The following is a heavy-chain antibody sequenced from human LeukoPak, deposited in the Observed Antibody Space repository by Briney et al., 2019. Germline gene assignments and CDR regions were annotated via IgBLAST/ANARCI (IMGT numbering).Heavy chain of an antibody. Sequence: PGGSLRLSCAASGFTFSSYGMHWVRQAPGKGLEWVAVISYDGSNKYYADSVKGRFTISRDNSKNTLYLQMNSLRAEDTAVYYCARDHEWIVGAIDYWGQGTLVTVSS. CDR3: ARDHEWIVGAIDY. V-gene: IGHV3-30*03. D-gene: IGHD1-26*01. J-gene: IGHJ4*02. CDR2: ISYDGSNK. CDR1: GFTFSSYG.